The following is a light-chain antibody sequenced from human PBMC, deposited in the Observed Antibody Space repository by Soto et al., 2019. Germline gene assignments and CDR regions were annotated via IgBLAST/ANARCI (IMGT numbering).Light chain of an antibody. CDR1: QSISSW. CDR3: QQYKA. V-gene: IGKV1-5*03. J-gene: IGKJ1*01. Sequence: DIQMTQSPSTLSASVGDRVTITCRASQSISSWLAWYQQKPGKAPKLLIYKASSLESGVPSRFSGSGSGTEFTLTISSLQPDDFATYYCQQYKAFGQGTNVDSK. CDR2: KAS.